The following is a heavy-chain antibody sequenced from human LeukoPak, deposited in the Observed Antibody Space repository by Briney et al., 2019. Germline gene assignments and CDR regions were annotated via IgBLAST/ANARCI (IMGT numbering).Heavy chain of an antibody. J-gene: IGHJ1*01. D-gene: IGHD6-13*01. CDR1: GFTFSSYG. CDR2: ISYDGSNK. V-gene: IGHV3-30*18. Sequence: PGGSLRLSCAASGFTFSSYGMHWVRQAPGKGLEWVAVISYDGSNKYYADSVKGRFTISRDNSKNTLYLQMNSLRAEDTAVYYCAKDPGYSSSLFEYFQHWGQGTLVTVSS. CDR3: AKDPGYSSSLFEYFQH.